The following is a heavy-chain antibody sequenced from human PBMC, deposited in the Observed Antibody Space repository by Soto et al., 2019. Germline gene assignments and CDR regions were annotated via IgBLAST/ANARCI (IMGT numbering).Heavy chain of an antibody. J-gene: IGHJ4*02. CDR3: ARDGVPYYDSSGYPDY. CDR1: GLTKTCRS. V-gene: IGHV1-46*01. D-gene: IGHD3-22*01. CDR2: INPSGGST. Sequence: ASVKASSKEPGLTKTCRSMCSPRQAPGKGLEWMGIINPSGGSTSYAQKFQGRVTMTRDTSTSTVYMELSSLRSEDTAVYYCARDGVPYYDSSGYPDYWGQGTLVTVSS.